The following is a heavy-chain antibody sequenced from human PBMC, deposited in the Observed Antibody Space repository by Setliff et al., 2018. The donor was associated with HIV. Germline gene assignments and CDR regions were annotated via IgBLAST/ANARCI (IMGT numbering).Heavy chain of an antibody. CDR3: ARASREREGKGYYYMDV. Sequence: ASVKVSCKASGYSFSDYYIHWVRQAPGHGFQWMGWISPKYGGTNYAQNFQGRVTMTRDTSISTAYMELSSLGSDDTAVYFCARASREREGKGYYYMDVWGKGTTVTVSS. D-gene: IGHD1-26*01. CDR1: GYSFSDYY. J-gene: IGHJ6*03. V-gene: IGHV1-2*02. CDR2: ISPKYGGT.